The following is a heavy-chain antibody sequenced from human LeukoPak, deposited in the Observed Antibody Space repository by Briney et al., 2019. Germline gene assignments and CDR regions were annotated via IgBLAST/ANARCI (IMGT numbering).Heavy chain of an antibody. CDR1: GYPFTTYY. Sequence: ASVKVSCKASGYPFTTYYIHWVRQAPGHGLEGMGIIYPGSGTTTYAQKFQVRVTMTRDTSTNTVYKDLSSLTSEDTAVYYCARELHATYYFDYWGQGSLVTVSS. CDR3: ARELHATYYFDY. J-gene: IGHJ4*02. CDR2: IYPGSGTT. D-gene: IGHD3-10*01. V-gene: IGHV1-46*01.